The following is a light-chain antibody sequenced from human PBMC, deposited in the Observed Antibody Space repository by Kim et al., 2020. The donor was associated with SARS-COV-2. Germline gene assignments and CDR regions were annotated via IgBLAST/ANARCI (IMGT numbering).Light chain of an antibody. V-gene: IGKV1-5*03. CDR3: QQYNSYPYT. J-gene: IGKJ2*01. Sequence: HMTQSPSTLSASVGDRVTITCRASQSISSWLAWYQQKPGKAPKLLIYKASSLESGVPSRFSGSGSGTEFTLTISSLQPDDFATYYCQQYNSYPYTFGQGTKLEI. CDR2: KAS. CDR1: QSISSW.